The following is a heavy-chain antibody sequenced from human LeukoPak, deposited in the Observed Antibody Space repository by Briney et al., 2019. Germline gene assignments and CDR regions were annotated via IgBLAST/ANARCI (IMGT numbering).Heavy chain of an antibody. J-gene: IGHJ4*02. CDR1: GFTFSNTW. CDR2: INQDASTK. D-gene: IGHD1-26*01. Sequence: GGSLRLSCAASGFTFSNTWMAWVRQAPGKGLEWVANINQDASTKHYVDSVKGRFTISRDNAKNSLYLQMNSLGAEDTAVYYCARDQSGSLDYWGQGTLVTVSS. V-gene: IGHV3-7*01. CDR3: ARDQSGSLDY.